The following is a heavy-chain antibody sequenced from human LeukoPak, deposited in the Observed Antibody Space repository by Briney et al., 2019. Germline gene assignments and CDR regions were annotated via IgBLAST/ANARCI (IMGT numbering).Heavy chain of an antibody. CDR2: ISTSSSSI. J-gene: IGHJ4*02. CDR1: GFTFSTYS. Sequence: GGSLRLSCATSGFTFSTYSMNWVRQAPGKGLEWVSSISTSSSSIYYADSVKGRFTISRDNAKNTLYLQMNGLRAEDTAVYYCARAPYQTAAGDSWGQGTLVTVSS. CDR3: ARAPYQTAAGDS. V-gene: IGHV3-21*01. D-gene: IGHD6-13*01.